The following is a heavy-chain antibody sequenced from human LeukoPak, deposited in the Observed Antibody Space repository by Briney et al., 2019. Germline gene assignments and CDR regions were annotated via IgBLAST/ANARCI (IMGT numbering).Heavy chain of an antibody. D-gene: IGHD2-21*01. CDR2: INPNSGDT. V-gene: IGHV1-2*02. CDR1: GYTFIYYY. Sequence: ASVKVSCKASGYTFIYYYINWVRQAPGQGLEWVGWINPNSGDTNYAQKFQGRVTMTRDTSISSASMELIRLTSDDTAIYYCARVDCRGDCRLDYWGQGTLVTVS. CDR3: ARVDCRGDCRLDY. J-gene: IGHJ4*02.